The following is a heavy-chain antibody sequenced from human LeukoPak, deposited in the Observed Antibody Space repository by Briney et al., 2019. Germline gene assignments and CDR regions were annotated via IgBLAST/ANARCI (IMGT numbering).Heavy chain of an antibody. V-gene: IGHV1-18*01. CDR3: ARDNSYGSAFDI. J-gene: IGHJ3*02. Sequence: GASVKVSCKASGYTVNSYGISWVRQAPGQGLEWMGWISAYNGNTNYAQKIQGRVTMTTDTSTSTAYMELRSLRSDDTAVYYCARDNSYGSAFDIWGQGTMVTVSS. CDR1: GYTVNSYG. D-gene: IGHD5-18*01. CDR2: ISAYNGNT.